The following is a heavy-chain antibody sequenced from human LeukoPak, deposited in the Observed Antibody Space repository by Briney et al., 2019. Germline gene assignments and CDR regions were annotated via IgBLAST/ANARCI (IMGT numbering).Heavy chain of an antibody. CDR1: GGSISSGGYY. V-gene: IGHV4-30-2*01. J-gene: IGHJ5*02. CDR2: IYHSGST. CDR3: ARVNDNWFDP. Sequence: SQTLSLTCTVSGGSISSGGYYWSWIRQPPGKGLEWIGYIYHSGSTYYNPSLKSRVTISVDRSKNQFSLKLSSVTAADTAVYYCARVNDNWFDPWGQGTLVTVSS.